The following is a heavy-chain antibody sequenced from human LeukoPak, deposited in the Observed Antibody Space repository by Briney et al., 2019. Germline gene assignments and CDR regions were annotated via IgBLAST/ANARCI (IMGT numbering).Heavy chain of an antibody. CDR2: IYHSGST. D-gene: IGHD1-26*01. CDR1: GGSISSYY. J-gene: IGHJ2*01. CDR3: ARSPSGSHDWYFDL. Sequence: SETLSLTCTVSGGSISSYYWSWIRQPPGKGLEWIGSIYHSGSTYYNPSLKSRVTISVDTSKNQFSLKLCSVTAADTAVYYCARSPSGSHDWYFDLWGRGTLVTVSS. V-gene: IGHV4-59*08.